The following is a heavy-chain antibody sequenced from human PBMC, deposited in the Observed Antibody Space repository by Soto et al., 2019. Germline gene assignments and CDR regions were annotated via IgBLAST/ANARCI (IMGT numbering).Heavy chain of an antibody. CDR2: ISYDGSKT. CDR1: GFTFSTHT. D-gene: IGHD3-16*02. V-gene: IGHV3-30-3*01. J-gene: IGHJ4*02. Sequence: QVSLVESGGGVVQPGKSLRLSCGASGFTFSTHTMHWVRQAPGKGLEWVAFISYDGSKTYYADSVKGRFTISRDNSKHTLYLQMNNLRVEDMAVYFCVRDPSHALLRYLDYWGQGTLVTVSS. CDR3: VRDPSHALLRYLDY.